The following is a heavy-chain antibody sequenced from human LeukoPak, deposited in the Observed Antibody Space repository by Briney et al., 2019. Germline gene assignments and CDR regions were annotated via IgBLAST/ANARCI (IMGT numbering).Heavy chain of an antibody. J-gene: IGHJ4*02. D-gene: IGHD3-22*01. V-gene: IGHV3-23*01. Sequence: GGSLRLSCAASGFSFTTYAMNWVRQAPGKGLEWVAGISGSAGNTYYADSVKGRFTISRDTSKNTLYLQMNSLRAEDTAVYYCAKDSLDYYDSSGSPDYWGQGTLVTVSS. CDR1: GFSFTTYA. CDR2: ISGSAGNT. CDR3: AKDSLDYYDSSGSPDY.